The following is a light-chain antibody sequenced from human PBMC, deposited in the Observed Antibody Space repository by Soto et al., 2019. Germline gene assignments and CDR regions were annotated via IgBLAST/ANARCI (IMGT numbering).Light chain of an antibody. V-gene: IGLV1-40*01. J-gene: IGLJ2*01. CDR2: GNS. CDR1: SSNIGAGYD. Sequence: QSVLTQPPSVSGAPGQRGTISCTGSSSNIGAGYDVHWYQQLPGTAPKLLIYGNSNRPSGVPDRFSGSKSGTSASLAITGLQAEDEADYYCQSYDSSLSGVVFVGGTKLTVL. CDR3: QSYDSSLSGVV.